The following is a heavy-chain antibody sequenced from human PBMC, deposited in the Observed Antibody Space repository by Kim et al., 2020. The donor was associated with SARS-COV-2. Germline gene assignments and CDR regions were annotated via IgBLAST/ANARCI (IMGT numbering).Heavy chain of an antibody. V-gene: IGHV3-21*01. CDR2: I. CDR3: ARDSGSYLIDY. J-gene: IGHJ4*02. D-gene: IGHD1-26*01. Sequence: IHHADSVKGRFHITRDSAKKSLYLQMDSLRAKDTAVYYCARDSGSYLIDYWGQGTLVTVSS.